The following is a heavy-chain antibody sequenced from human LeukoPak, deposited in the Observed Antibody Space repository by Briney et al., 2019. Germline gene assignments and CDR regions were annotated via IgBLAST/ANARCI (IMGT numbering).Heavy chain of an antibody. CDR3: AKGASNCYYYGMDV. J-gene: IGHJ6*02. CDR2: ISRSGGNT. V-gene: IGHV3-23*01. Sequence: QPWGSLPLSCAGSGFTFSSNILSWVRPAPGKGLEWVSAISRSGGNTYYADSVRGRFTISRDNSKNTLYLQMNTLIAGDRAVYYCAKGASNCYYYGMDVWGQETTVTVSS. CDR1: GFTFSSNI.